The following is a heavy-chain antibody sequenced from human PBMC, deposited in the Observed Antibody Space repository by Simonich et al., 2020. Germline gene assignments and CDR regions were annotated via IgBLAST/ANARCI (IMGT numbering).Heavy chain of an antibody. CDR1: GYSISSGYY. V-gene: IGHV4-38-2*01. CDR2: IYHSGST. Sequence: QVQLQESGPGLAKPSETLSLTCAVSGYSISSGYYWGWIRQPPGQGLAWIGSIYHSGSTYYNPSLKRRVTISVDTSKNQFSLKLSSVTAADTAVYYCARVGYSNYYYYGMDVWGQGTTVTVSS. CDR3: ARVGYSNYYYYGMDV. J-gene: IGHJ6*02. D-gene: IGHD6-13*01.